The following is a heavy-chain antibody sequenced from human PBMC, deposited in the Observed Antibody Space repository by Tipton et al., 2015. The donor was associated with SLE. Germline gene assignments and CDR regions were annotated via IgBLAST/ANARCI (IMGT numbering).Heavy chain of an antibody. CDR1: GGSVSSISYS. J-gene: IGHJ4*02. CDR3: ARVSYDSSGYLFDY. CDR2: IYHGGST. D-gene: IGHD3-22*01. Sequence: TLSLTCGVSGGSVSSISYSWSWIRQPPGKGLEWIGNIYHGGSTYYNPSLKSRVTMSVDRSKNQFSLKLSSVTAADTAVYYCARVSYDSSGYLFDYWGQGTLVTVSS. V-gene: IGHV4-30-2*01.